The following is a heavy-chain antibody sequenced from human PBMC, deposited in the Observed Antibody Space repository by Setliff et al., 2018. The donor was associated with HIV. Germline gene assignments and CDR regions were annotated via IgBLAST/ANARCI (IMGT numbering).Heavy chain of an antibody. D-gene: IGHD3-22*01. CDR3: ARDRIPSKWLLESDY. CDR1: GYSFTSYY. Sequence: ASVKVSCKASGYSFTSYYVHWVRQAPGQGLEWMGWISPYNGNTNYAPELHGRVTMTTDTSTSTASLELRSLRSDDTAVYYCARDRIPSKWLLESDYWGQGTLVTVSS. J-gene: IGHJ4*02. CDR2: ISPYNGNT. V-gene: IGHV1-18*04.